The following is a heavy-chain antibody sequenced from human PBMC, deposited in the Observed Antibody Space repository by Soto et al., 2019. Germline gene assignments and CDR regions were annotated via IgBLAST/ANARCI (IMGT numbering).Heavy chain of an antibody. J-gene: IGHJ5*02. Sequence: SVKVSCKASGGTFSSYAISWVRQAPGQGLEWMGGIIPIFGTANYAQKFQGRVTITADKSTSTAYMELSSLRSEDTAVYYCARNPQISAAGSNWFDPCGQGTLVTVSS. V-gene: IGHV1-69*06. D-gene: IGHD6-13*01. CDR1: GGTFSSYA. CDR2: IIPIFGTA. CDR3: ARNPQISAAGSNWFDP.